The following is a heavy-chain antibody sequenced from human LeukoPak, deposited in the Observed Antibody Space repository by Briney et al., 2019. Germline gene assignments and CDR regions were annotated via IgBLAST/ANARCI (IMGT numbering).Heavy chain of an antibody. D-gene: IGHD4-23*01. J-gene: IGHJ4*02. CDR2: INPGGGGT. CDR3: ACGDYGGNPPAY. CDR1: GYTFTTYY. V-gene: IGHV1-46*01. Sequence: ASVTVSCKASGYTFTTYYMYWVRQAPGQGLEWMGTINPGGGGTRYAQKFQGRVTMTRDRSTSTIYMQLSSLGSEDTALYYCACGDYGGNPPAYWGQGTLVTVSS.